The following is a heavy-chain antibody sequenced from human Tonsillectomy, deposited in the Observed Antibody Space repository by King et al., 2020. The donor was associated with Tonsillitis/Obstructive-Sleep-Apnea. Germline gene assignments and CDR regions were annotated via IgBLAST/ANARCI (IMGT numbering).Heavy chain of an antibody. CDR3: ARRHSVTVVPFDY. CDR2: ISHGGST. Sequence: VQLQQWGAGLLKPSETLSLTCAVYGESFRGHYWSWIRQSPGKGLEWIGVISHGGSTKYNPSLKSRVIISVDTSKNQFSLKLTSVTAADTAVYYCARRHSVTVVPFDYWDQGTLVTVSS. D-gene: IGHD1-20*01. CDR1: GESFRGHY. J-gene: IGHJ4*02. V-gene: IGHV4-34*01.